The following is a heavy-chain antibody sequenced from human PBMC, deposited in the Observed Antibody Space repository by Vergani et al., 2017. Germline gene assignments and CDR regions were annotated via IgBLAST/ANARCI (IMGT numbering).Heavy chain of an antibody. CDR1: GFTLSSYG. CDR2: ISYDGSNK. J-gene: IGHJ6*02. Sequence: QVQLVESGGGVVQPGRSLRLSCAASGFTLSSYGMHWVRQAPGKGLEWVAVISYDGSNKYYADSVKGRFTISRDNSKNTLYLQMNSLRDEDTAVYYWAKPLGVHCGYCSGGSCPKYYYYGMDVWGQGTTVTVSS. D-gene: IGHD2-15*01. V-gene: IGHV3-30*18. CDR3: AKPLGVHCGYCSGGSCPKYYYYGMDV.